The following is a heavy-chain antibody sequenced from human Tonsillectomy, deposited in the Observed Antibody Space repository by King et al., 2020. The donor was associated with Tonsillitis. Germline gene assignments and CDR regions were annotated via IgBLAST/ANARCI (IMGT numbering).Heavy chain of an antibody. CDR2: ISGSDANT. J-gene: IGHJ4*02. D-gene: IGHD1-26*01. Sequence: EVQLVESGGGLVQPGGSLRLSCEASGFTFSSNDMTWVRQAPGKGLEWLSGISGSDANTYYADSVKGRFTISRDNSKNTLYLQMNSLRVEDTAVYYCAKNSGIYDYWGQGTLVTVSS. V-gene: IGHV3-23*04. CDR1: GFTFSSND. CDR3: AKNSGIYDY.